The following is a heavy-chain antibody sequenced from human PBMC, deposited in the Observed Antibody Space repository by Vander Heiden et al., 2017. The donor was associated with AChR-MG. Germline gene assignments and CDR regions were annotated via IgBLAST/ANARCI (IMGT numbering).Heavy chain of an antibody. J-gene: IGHJ3*02. CDR1: GFTLGSYG. CDR2: ISYDGSNK. CDR3: AKDPPRYAGQPFDI. D-gene: IGHD6-13*01. V-gene: IGHV3-30*18. Sequence: QVQLVESGGGVVQPGSSLRLSCAASGFTLGSYGRHWVRQAPGKGLEWVAVISYDGSNKYYADSVKGRFTISRDNSKNTLYLQMNSLRAEDTAVYYCAKDPPRYAGQPFDIWGQGTMVTVSS.